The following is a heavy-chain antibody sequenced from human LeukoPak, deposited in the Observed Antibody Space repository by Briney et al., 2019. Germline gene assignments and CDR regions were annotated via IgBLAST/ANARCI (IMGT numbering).Heavy chain of an antibody. CDR1: GFTFSSYE. Sequence: GGSLRLSCAASGFTFSSYEMNWVRQAPGKGLEWVSYISSSGSAIYYADSVKGRFTISRDNAKNSLYLQMNSLRVEDTALYHCARKGLGGELGGFDSWGQGTLVTVSS. V-gene: IGHV3-48*03. CDR3: ARKGLGGELGGFDS. CDR2: ISSSGSAI. J-gene: IGHJ4*02. D-gene: IGHD1-7*01.